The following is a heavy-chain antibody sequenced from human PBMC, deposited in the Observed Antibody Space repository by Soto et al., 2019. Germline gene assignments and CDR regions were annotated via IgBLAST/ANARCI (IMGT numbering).Heavy chain of an antibody. V-gene: IGHV1-69*12. CDR2: IIPIFGTA. CDR3: ARDGIAARPIAWFDP. CDR1: GGTFSSYA. Sequence: QVQLVQSGAEVKKPGSSVKVSCEASGGTFSSYAISWVRQAPGQGLEWMGGIIPIFGTANYAQKFQGRVTITADDSTSTAYMALGRLRSEDTAVYSCARDGIAARPIAWFDPWGQGTLVTVSS. J-gene: IGHJ5*02. D-gene: IGHD6-6*01.